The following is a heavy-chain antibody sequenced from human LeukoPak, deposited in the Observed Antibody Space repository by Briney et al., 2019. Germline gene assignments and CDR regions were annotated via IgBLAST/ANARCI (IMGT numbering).Heavy chain of an antibody. J-gene: IGHJ3*02. CDR1: GGSISTYY. V-gene: IGHV4-4*07. CDR2: ISSSGST. D-gene: IGHD3-22*01. Sequence: SETLSLTCSVSGGSISTYYWSWIRQPAGEGLEWIGRISSSGSTNYNPSLKSRVTISVDTSKNQFSLKLNSVTAEDTAVYFCARGPYSYDSSGAFDIWGQGTMVTVSS. CDR3: ARGPYSYDSSGAFDI.